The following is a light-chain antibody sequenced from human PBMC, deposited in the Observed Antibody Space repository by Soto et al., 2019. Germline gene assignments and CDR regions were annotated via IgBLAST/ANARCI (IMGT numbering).Light chain of an antibody. V-gene: IGLV9-49*01. J-gene: IGLJ2*01. CDR3: GADHGSGSNFVV. CDR2: VGTGGIVG. CDR1: SGYSNYK. Sequence: PVLTQPPSASASLGASDTLTCTLSSGYSNYKVDWYQQRPGKGPRFVMRVGTGGIVGSKGDGIPDRFSVLGSGLNRYLTIKNIQEEDESDYHCGADHGSGSNFVVFGGGTKVTVL.